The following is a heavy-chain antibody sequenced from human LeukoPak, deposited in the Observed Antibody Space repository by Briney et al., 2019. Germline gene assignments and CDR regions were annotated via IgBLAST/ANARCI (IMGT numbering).Heavy chain of an antibody. CDR3: ARVSSQQLK. Sequence: PGGSLRLSCAASGFTFSDHYMSWIRQAPGKGLEWISYISSSGSTIFQADSMKGRFTISRDNAKNSLYLQMNNLRVEDTAVYYCARVSSQQLKWGQGTLVTVSS. V-gene: IGHV3-11*01. J-gene: IGHJ4*02. CDR2: ISSSGSTI. CDR1: GFTFSDHY. D-gene: IGHD6-13*01.